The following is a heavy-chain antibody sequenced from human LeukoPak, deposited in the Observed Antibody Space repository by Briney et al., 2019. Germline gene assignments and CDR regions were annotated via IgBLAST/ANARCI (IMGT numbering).Heavy chain of an antibody. Sequence: GGSLRLSCAASGFTFSSYGMHWVRHAPGKGLEWVAVISYDGSNKYYADSVKGRFTISRDNSKNTLYLQMNSLRAEDTAVYYCAKETYDFWCSYHEYYYYGMDVWGQGTTVTVSS. D-gene: IGHD3-3*01. V-gene: IGHV3-30*18. CDR3: AKETYDFWCSYHEYYYYGMDV. CDR1: GFTFSSYG. J-gene: IGHJ6*02. CDR2: ISYDGSNK.